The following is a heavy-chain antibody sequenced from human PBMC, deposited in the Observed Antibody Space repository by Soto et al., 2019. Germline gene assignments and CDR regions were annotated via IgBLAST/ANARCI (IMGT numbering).Heavy chain of an antibody. V-gene: IGHV3-23*01. CDR3: ARDRSTDFGLDV. CDR1: GFTFTDYV. D-gene: IGHD3-3*01. J-gene: IGHJ6*02. CDR2: ISDGGERT. Sequence: PGGSLRLSCVASGFTFTDYVMSWVRQVPGKGLEWVSSISDGGERTDYRDSVRGRFTISRDNARFTLHLRMNSLRVDDTATYFCARDRSTDFGLDVWGQGTTVTVSS.